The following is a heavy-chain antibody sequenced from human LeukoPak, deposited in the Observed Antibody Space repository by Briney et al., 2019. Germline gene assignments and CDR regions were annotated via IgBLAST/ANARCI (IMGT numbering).Heavy chain of an antibody. CDR3: ARVPHESYGSGGTCYYHYYGMDV. D-gene: IGHD2-15*01. V-gene: IGHV4-59*01. J-gene: IGHJ6*02. CDR1: VGSISRYY. CDR2: IYYSGST. Sequence: SETLSLTCTFSVGSISRYYWSWIRQPPGKGLEWIGYIYYSGSTNYNPSLKSRVTISVDTSKNQFSLKMSSVTATDKAMYYCARVPHESYGSGGTCYYHYYGMDVWGQGTTVTVSS.